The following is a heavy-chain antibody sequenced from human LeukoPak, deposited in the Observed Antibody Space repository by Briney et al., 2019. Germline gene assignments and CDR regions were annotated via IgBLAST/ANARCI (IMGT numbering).Heavy chain of an antibody. CDR3: AKVRHTSGWKSYYLEF. D-gene: IGHD6-19*01. V-gene: IGHV3-23*01. Sequence: GGSLRLSCVASGFTFRDYAMSWVRQAPGKGLEWVSPISGSSGDTYYADSVKGRFTISRDNSKNTLYLQMNNLRAEDTAIYFCAKVRHTSGWKSYYLEFWGQGTLVTVSS. CDR1: GFTFRDYA. CDR2: ISGSSGDT. J-gene: IGHJ4*02.